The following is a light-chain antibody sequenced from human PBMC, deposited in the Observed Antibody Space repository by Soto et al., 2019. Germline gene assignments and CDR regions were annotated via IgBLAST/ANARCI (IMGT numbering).Light chain of an antibody. CDR1: QSVSSN. CDR3: QQYNKCPLA. Sequence: EIVMTQSPATLSVSPGERATLSCRASQSVSSNVAWHQQKPGQAPRLLIYGTSTRATGIPARFSGSGSGTEFTLTISSLQSEDVAVYYCQQYNKCPLAFGQGTKVEVK. CDR2: GTS. V-gene: IGKV3-15*01. J-gene: IGKJ1*01.